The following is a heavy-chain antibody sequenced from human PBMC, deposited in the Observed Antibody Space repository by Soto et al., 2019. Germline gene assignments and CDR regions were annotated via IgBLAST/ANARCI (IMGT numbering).Heavy chain of an antibody. V-gene: IGHV1-3*01. Sequence: GASVNVSWKASGYPFTSYAMDWVRQAPGHRLEWMGWINAGNGNTKYSQKFQGRVTITRDTSASTAYMEQRSLRSEDTAVYYCARVSKFYYGSGSPEGFDPWGQGTLVTSPQ. CDR1: GYPFTSYA. J-gene: IGHJ5*02. D-gene: IGHD3-10*01. CDR2: INAGNGNT. CDR3: ARVSKFYYGSGSPEGFDP.